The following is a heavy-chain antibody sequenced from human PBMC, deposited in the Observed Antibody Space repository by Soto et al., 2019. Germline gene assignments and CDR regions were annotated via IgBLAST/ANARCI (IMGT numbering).Heavy chain of an antibody. CDR3: ARDSSYCSGGSCYFDYYYMDV. CDR2: ISSSSSTI. J-gene: IGHJ6*03. CDR1: GFTFSSYS. Sequence: GGSLRLSCAASGFTFSSYSMDWVRQAPGKGLEWVSYISSSSSTIYYADSVKGRFTISRDNAKNSLYLQMNSLRAEDTAVYYCARDSSYCSGGSCYFDYYYMDVWGKGTTVTVSS. V-gene: IGHV3-48*01. D-gene: IGHD2-15*01.